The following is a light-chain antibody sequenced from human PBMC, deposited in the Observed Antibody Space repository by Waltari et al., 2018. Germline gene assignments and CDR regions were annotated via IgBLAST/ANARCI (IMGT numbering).Light chain of an antibody. CDR2: YDS. J-gene: IGLJ1*01. CDR1: NIGSKS. CDR3: QVWDSSSDHLYV. Sequence: SYVLTQPPSVSVAPGKTARLTCGGNNIGSKSVHWYQQKPGKAPVLVIYYDSDRPSGIPERFSGSNSGNTATLTISRVEAGDEADYYCQVWDSSSDHLYVFGTGTKVTVL. V-gene: IGLV3-21*04.